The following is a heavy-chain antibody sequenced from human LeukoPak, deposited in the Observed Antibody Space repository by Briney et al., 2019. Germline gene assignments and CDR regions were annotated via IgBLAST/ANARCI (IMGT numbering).Heavy chain of an antibody. CDR3: ARGGVVVVAATGGWFDP. CDR1: XXTXXXXA. D-gene: IGHD2-15*01. CDR2: XIPIFGTA. Sequence: CKASXXTXXXXAISWVRQAPGQGLEWMGGXIPIFGTANYAQKFQGRGTINTDEYTSTAYMEQSRLRYRDTAVYYCARGGVVVVAATGGWFDPWGQGTLVTVSS. J-gene: IGHJ5*02. V-gene: IGHV1-69*05.